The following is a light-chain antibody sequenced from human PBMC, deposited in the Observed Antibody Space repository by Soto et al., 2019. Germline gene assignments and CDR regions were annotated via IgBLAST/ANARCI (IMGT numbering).Light chain of an antibody. CDR3: TSYTGTTTLYV. Sequence: QSALTQPASASGSPGQSITISCTGTSSDIGGYNYVSWYRQHPGNAPKLLIYDVTHRPAGVSSRFSGSKSGSTASLTISGLQAEDEADYFCTSYTGTTTLYVFGTGTKLTVL. CDR1: SSDIGGYNY. CDR2: DVT. J-gene: IGLJ1*01. V-gene: IGLV2-14*03.